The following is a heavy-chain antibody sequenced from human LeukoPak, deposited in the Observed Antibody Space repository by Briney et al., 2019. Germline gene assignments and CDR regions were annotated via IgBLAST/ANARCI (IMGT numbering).Heavy chain of an antibody. J-gene: IGHJ4*02. V-gene: IGHV3-23*01. CDR3: ARAVYDILTGYIDYFDY. Sequence: GGSLRLSCAASGFTFSSYAMSWVRQAPGKGLEWVSAISGSGGSTYYADSVKGRFTISRDNSKNSLYLQMNSLRAEDTAVYYCARAVYDILTGYIDYFDYWGQGTLVTVSS. CDR2: ISGSGGST. CDR1: GFTFSSYA. D-gene: IGHD3-9*01.